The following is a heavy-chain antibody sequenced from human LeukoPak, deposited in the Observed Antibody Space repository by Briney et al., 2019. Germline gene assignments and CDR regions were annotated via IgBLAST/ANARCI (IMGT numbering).Heavy chain of an antibody. J-gene: IGHJ4*02. CDR1: GFTFSDSA. CDR2: IRSKASSYAT. Sequence: PGGSLRLSCAASGFTFSDSAMHWVRQASGKGLEWVGRIRSKASSYATAYAASVRGRFTISRDDSKNTAYLQMNSLKTDDTAVYYCTTILFYWGQGTLVTVSS. CDR3: TTILFY. D-gene: IGHD2/OR15-2a*01. V-gene: IGHV3-73*01.